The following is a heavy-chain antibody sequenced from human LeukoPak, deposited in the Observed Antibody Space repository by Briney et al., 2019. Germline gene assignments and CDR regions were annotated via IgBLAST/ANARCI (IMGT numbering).Heavy chain of an antibody. CDR2: ISSSSSTI. D-gene: IGHD6-13*01. V-gene: IGHV3-48*01. CDR3: ARGPYSSNWYVDY. CDR1: GFIPSSYS. J-gene: IGHJ4*02. Sequence: PGGSLRLSCAASGFIPSSYSMNWVRQAPGKGLEWVSYISSSSSTIYYADSVKGRFTISRDNAKNSLYLQMNSLRAEDTAVYYCARGPYSSNWYVDYWGQGTLVTVAS.